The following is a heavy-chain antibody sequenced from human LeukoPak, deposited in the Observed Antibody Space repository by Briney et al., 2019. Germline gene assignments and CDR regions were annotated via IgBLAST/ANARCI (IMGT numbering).Heavy chain of an antibody. D-gene: IGHD6-13*01. J-gene: IGHJ4*02. Sequence: SVKVSYKPSVGTFRSYAISWGREAPGHGVEWMGGIIPIFGTANYAQKFQGRGTITVDESTSTAYLGRSVVRSDDRALYYFSATHNSSSCYYFDYWGQGTLVTVSS. CDR1: VGTFRSYA. V-gene: IGHV1-69*13. CDR2: IIPIFGTA. CDR3: SATHNSSSCYYFDY.